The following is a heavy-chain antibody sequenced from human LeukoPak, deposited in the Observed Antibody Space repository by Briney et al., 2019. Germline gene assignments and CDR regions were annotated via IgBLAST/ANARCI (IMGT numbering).Heavy chain of an antibody. J-gene: IGHJ4*02. CDR1: GYTFTSYY. V-gene: IGHV1-46*01. CDR3: ARDDAAAGTVFDY. Sequence: GASVKVSCKASGYTFTSYYLHWVRQALGQGPEWMGIINPNSGGTDYAQKFQGRVTMTRDTSTSTVYMELSSLRSEDTAVYHCARDDAAAGTVFDYWGQGTLVTVSS. CDR2: INPNSGGT. D-gene: IGHD6-13*01.